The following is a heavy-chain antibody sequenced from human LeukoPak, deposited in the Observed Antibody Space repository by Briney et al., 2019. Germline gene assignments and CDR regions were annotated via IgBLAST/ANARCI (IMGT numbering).Heavy chain of an antibody. CDR3: ARARDGYNYLGFDY. Sequence: GGSLRLSCAASGFTFSSYWMHWVRQAPGKGLVWVSRINSDGSSTSYADSVKGRFTISRDNAKNTLYLQMNSLRAEDTAVYYCARARDGYNYLGFDYWGQGTLVTVSS. V-gene: IGHV3-74*01. CDR2: INSDGSST. D-gene: IGHD5-24*01. J-gene: IGHJ4*02. CDR1: GFTFSSYW.